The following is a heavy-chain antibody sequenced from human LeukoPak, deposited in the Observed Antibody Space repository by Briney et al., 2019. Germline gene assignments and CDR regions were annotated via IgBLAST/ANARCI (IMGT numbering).Heavy chain of an antibody. D-gene: IGHD6-19*01. J-gene: IGHJ4*02. CDR1: GFTFSNYE. CDR3: ARGPSSGWYATYYFNF. Sequence: PGGSLKLSCAASGFTFSNYEMNWVRQAPGKGLEWVSYISSSGSTIYYADSVKGRFTISRDNAKNSLLLQMNSLRAEDTAVYYCARGPSSGWYATYYFNFWGQGTLVTVSS. V-gene: IGHV3-48*03. CDR2: ISSSGSTI.